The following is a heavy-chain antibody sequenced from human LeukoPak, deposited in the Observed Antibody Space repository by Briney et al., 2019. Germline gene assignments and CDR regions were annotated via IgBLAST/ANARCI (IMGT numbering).Heavy chain of an antibody. CDR1: GFTFSSYA. V-gene: IGHV3-23*01. Sequence: QAGGSLRLSCAASGFTFSSYAMSWVRQAPGKGLEWVSAISGSGGSTYYADSVKGRFTISRDNSKNTLYLQMNSLRAEDTAVYYCAKALYSSSSKTPYYYYGMDVWGQGTTVTVS. CDR3: AKALYSSSSKTPYYYYGMDV. D-gene: IGHD6-6*01. CDR2: ISGSGGST. J-gene: IGHJ6*02.